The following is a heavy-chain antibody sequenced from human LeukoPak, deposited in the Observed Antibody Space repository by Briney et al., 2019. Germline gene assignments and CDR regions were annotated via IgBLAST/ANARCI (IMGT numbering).Heavy chain of an antibody. CDR1: GGSISSSSYY. CDR2: IYYSGST. J-gene: IGHJ5*02. D-gene: IGHD2-2*01. CDR3: ARHDCSSTSCSYLP. Sequence: PSETLSLTCSVSGGSISSSSYYWGWIRQPPGKGLEWIGTIYYSGSTYYNPPLKSRVTISVDTSKNQFSLGLSSVTAADTAVYYCARHDCSSTSCSYLPWGQGTLVTVSS. V-gene: IGHV4-39*01.